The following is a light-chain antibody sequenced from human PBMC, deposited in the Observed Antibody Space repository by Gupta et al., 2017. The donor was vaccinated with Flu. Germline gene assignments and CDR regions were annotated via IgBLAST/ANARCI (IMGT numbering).Light chain of an antibody. V-gene: IGKV4-1*01. J-gene: IGKJ2*01. CDR2: CAS. CDR3: QQYYSTPYT. Sequence: DIVMTQSPASLAVYPGERATIHCKSSQPVLYSSNNKNYLAWYQQKPGQPPKLLIYCASTRESGVPARFSGSGSGTDFTLTISSLQAEDVAVYYCQQYYSTPYTFGQGTKLEIK. CDR1: QPVLYSSNNKNY.